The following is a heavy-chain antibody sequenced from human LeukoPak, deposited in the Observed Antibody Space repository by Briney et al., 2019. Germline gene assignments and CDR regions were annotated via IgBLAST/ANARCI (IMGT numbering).Heavy chain of an antibody. D-gene: IGHD3-10*01. V-gene: IGHV3-49*04. CDR1: GFTFSDYT. J-gene: IGHJ4*02. Sequence: PGRSLRLSCTASGFTFSDYTMSWVRQAPGKGLEWVGFIRSTVYGGTTEYAASVKGRFTISRDDPRSIVYLQMNSLKIEDTAVYYCTRDLEYYYGSGAAFDYWGQGTLVTVSS. CDR2: IRSTVYGGTT. CDR3: TRDLEYYYGSGAAFDY.